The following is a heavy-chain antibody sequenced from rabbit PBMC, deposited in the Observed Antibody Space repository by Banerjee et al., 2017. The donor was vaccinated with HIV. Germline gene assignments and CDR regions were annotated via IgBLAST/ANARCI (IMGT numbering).Heavy chain of an antibody. J-gene: IGHJ4*01. V-gene: IGHV1S40*01. D-gene: IGHD6-1*01. Sequence: QSLEESGGALVTPGGTLTLTCTASGFSFSSSYYMCWVRQAPGKGLEWIGCIYTGSSGSTYYASWAKGRFTISKTSSTTVTLQMTSLTAADTATYFCARDRPYTYGYDGYNLWGPGTLVTDS. CDR2: IYTGSSGST. CDR3: ARDRPYTYGYDGYNL. CDR1: GFSFSSSYY.